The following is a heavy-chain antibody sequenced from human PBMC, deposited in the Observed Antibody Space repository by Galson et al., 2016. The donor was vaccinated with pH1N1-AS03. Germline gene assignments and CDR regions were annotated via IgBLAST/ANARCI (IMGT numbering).Heavy chain of an antibody. J-gene: IGHJ4*02. Sequence: SLRLSCAASGFTFRNFFMHWVRQVPGKGLEWVSRVNPAGTNTDYAEFVRGRSTLTRDNAKNTLDLQMNSLRAEDTAIYYCARGFEEDPPSFDYWGQGILDSVSS. V-gene: IGHV3-74*01. D-gene: IGHD2-15*01. CDR1: GFTFRNFF. CDR2: VNPAGTNT. CDR3: ARGFEEDPPSFDY.